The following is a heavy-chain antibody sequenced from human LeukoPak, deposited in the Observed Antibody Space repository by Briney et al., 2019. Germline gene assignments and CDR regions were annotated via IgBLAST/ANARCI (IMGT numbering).Heavy chain of an antibody. CDR2: IYYSGGT. V-gene: IGHV4-39*01. Sequence: PSETLSLTCTVSGGSISSSSYYWGWIRQPPGKGLEWIGSIYYSGGTYYNPSLKSRVTISVDTSKNQFSLNLSSVTAADTAVYYCARLYYDSSGYYRICYFDYWGQGTLVTVSS. J-gene: IGHJ4*02. D-gene: IGHD3-22*01. CDR3: ARLYYDSSGYYRICYFDY. CDR1: GGSISSSSYY.